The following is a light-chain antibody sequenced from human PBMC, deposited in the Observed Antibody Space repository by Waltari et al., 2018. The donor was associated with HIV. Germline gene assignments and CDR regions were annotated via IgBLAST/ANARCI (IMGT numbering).Light chain of an antibody. V-gene: IGLV3-19*01. J-gene: IGLJ2*01. Sequence: SSELTQDPAVSVALGQTVRITCQGESLRSSYASWYKQKPGKAPVLFIYGKKNRTSGLPARVSGSSSGIPCALIITGAQAEEEADYFCKSRDSSCNHVVFGGGTKLTVL. CDR1: SLRSSY. CDR2: GKK. CDR3: KSRDSSCNHVV.